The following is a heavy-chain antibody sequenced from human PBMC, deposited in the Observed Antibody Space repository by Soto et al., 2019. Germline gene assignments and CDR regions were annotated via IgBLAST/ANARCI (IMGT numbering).Heavy chain of an antibody. CDR2: ICSSGST. CDR1: GGSINTFY. D-gene: IGHD5-12*01. CDR3: AREGSYSAYNFAHGIQLWSFDF. V-gene: IGHV4-4*07. Sequence: KTSETLSLTCTVSGGSINTFYWSWVRQPAGKGLEWIGRICSSGSTSFNPSLESRVAMSVDTSKNHFSLNLGSVTAADMAVYYCAREGSYSAYNFAHGIQLWSFDFWGQGALVTVSS. J-gene: IGHJ4*02.